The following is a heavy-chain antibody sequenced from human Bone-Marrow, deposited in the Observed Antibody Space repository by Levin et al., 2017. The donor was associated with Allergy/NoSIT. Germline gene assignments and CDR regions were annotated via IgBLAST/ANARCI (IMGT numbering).Heavy chain of an antibody. D-gene: IGHD3-22*01. Sequence: SQTLSLTCAVYGESLSGPSWTWIRQSPGKGLDWIGEINSGGSTNYNPSLKSRVTISVDTSKKQFSLNLTSVTAADTAVYYCARGILQEGRNYDLLYYGMDVWGQGTTVTVSS. CDR2: INSGGST. CDR1: GESLSGPS. CDR3: ARGILQEGRNYDLLYYGMDV. J-gene: IGHJ6*02. V-gene: IGHV4-34*01.